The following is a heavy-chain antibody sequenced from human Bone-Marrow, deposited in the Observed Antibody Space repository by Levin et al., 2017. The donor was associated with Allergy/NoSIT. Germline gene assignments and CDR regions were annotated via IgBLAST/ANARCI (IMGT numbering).Heavy chain of an antibody. D-gene: IGHD5-18*01. CDR1: GGSISSGGYY. CDR2: IYYSGST. CDR3: ARVRRGYSPALGYYYYGMDV. Sequence: ASETLSLTCTVSGGSISSGGYYWSWIRQHPGQGLEWIGYIYYSGSTYYNPSLKSRVTISVDTSKNQFSLKLSSVTAADTAVYYCARVRRGYSPALGYYYYGMDVWGQGTTVTVSS. J-gene: IGHJ6*02. V-gene: IGHV4-31*03.